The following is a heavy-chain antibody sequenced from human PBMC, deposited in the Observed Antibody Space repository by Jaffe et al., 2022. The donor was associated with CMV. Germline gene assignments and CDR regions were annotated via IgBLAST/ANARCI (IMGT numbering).Heavy chain of an antibody. CDR2: IYYSGST. CDR1: GGSISSYY. D-gene: IGHD3-10*01. CDR3: ARGYYGSGSYRFRGDLEYYYYMDV. Sequence: QVQLQESGPGPVKPSETLSLTCTVSGGSISSYYWSWIRQPPGKGLEWIGYIYYSGSTNYNPSLKSRVTISVDTSKNQFSLKLSSVTAADTAVYYCARGYYGSGSYRFRGDLEYYYYMDVWGKGTTVTVSS. J-gene: IGHJ6*03. V-gene: IGHV4-59*08.